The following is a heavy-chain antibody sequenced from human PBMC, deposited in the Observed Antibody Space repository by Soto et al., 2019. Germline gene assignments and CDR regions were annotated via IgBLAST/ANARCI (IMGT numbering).Heavy chain of an antibody. V-gene: IGHV4-39*01. CDR1: GGSISSSSYY. CDR3: ARLSVTMVRGAYYYYGMDV. D-gene: IGHD3-10*01. J-gene: IGHJ6*02. CDR2: IYYSGST. Sequence: SETLSLTCTVSGGSISSSSYYWGWIRQPPGKGLEWIGSIYYSGSTYYNPSLKSRVTISVDTSKNQFSLKLSSVTAADTAVYYCARLSVTMVRGAYYYYGMDVWRQGTTVTVSS.